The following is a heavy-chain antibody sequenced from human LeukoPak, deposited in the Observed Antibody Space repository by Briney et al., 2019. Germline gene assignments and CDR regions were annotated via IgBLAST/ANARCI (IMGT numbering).Heavy chain of an antibody. J-gene: IGHJ5*02. V-gene: IGHV4-30-2*01. CDR3: ARAEDDYGEGYNWFDP. CDR1: GGSISSGGYS. D-gene: IGHD4-17*01. CDR2: IYHSGST. Sequence: PSETLSLTCAVSGGSISSGGYSWSWIRQPPGKGLEWIGYIYHSGSTYYNPSLKSRVTISVDRSKNQFSLKLSSVTAADTAVYYCARAEDDYGEGYNWFDPWGQGTLVTVSS.